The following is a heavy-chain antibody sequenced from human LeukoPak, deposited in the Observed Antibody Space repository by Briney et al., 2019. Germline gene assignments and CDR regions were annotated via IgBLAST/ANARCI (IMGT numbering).Heavy chain of an antibody. CDR3: AKDYRFVGVYYFDY. V-gene: IGHV3-30*18. D-gene: IGHD3-16*01. CDR1: GFTFGSYG. Sequence: GGSLRLSCAASGFTFGSYGMHWVRQAPGKGLEWVAVISYDGSNKYYADSVKGRFTISRDNSKNTLYLQMNSLRAEDTAVYYCAKDYRFVGVYYFDYWGQGTLVTVSS. CDR2: ISYDGSNK. J-gene: IGHJ4*02.